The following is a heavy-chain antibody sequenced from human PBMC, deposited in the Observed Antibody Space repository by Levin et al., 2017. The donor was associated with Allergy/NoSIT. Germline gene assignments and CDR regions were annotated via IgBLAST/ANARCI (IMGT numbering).Heavy chain of an antibody. Sequence: GGSLRLSCAASGFTFSDYWMHWVRQAPGKGLVWVSRINNNGSTTNYADSVRGRFTISRDNAKSTLYLEMNSLRAEDTAIYYCATAMFDYWGQGALVAVSP. CDR1: GFTFSDYW. CDR2: INNNGSTT. V-gene: IGHV3-74*01. J-gene: IGHJ4*02. CDR3: ATAMFDY.